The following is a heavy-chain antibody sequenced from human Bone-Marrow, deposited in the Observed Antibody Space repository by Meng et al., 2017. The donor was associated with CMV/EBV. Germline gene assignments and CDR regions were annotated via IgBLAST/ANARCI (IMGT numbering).Heavy chain of an antibody. V-gene: IGHV4-34*01. CDR1: GGSFSGYY. D-gene: IGHD2-2*02. CDR3: ARRSYQLLYGYYYYGMDV. CDR2: INHSGST. Sequence: GSLRLSCAVYGGSFSGYYWSWIRQPPGKGLEWIGEINHSGSTNYNPSLKSRVTISVDTSKNQFSLKLSSVTAADTAVYYCARRSYQLLYGYYYYGMDVWGQGPTVTVSS. J-gene: IGHJ6*02.